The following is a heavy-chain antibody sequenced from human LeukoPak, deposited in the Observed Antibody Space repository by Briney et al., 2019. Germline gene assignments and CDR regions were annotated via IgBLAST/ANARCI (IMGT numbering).Heavy chain of an antibody. Sequence: SKTLSLTCTVSGGSISNYYWSWIRQPPGKGLEWIGYIYYSGSTNYNPSLKSRVTISVDTSKNQFSLKPSSVTAADTAVYYCASSHMLQYCSRPNCGREFDYWGQGTLVTVSS. CDR1: GGSISNYY. D-gene: IGHD2-2*01. CDR3: ASSHMLQYCSRPNCGREFDY. J-gene: IGHJ4*02. V-gene: IGHV4-59*01. CDR2: IYYSGST.